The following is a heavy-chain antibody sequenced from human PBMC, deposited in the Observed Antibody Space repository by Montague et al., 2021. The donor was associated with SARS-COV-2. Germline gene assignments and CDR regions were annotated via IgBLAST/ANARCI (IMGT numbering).Heavy chain of an antibody. CDR2: ILHSGIT. Sequence: SETLSLTCAVSGGSINTNNWWTWVRQPPGEGLEWIGQILHSGITKYNPSLESRVTISVDKSKNQFSLRLSSVTAADTAVYYCARGRLVGDSSSWYYFDYWGQGTLVAVSS. D-gene: IGHD6-13*01. V-gene: IGHV4-4*02. CDR1: GGSINTNNW. CDR3: ARGRLVGDSSSWYYFDY. J-gene: IGHJ4*02.